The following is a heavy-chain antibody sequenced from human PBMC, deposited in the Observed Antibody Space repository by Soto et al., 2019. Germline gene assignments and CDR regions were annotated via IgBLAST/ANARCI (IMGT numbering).Heavy chain of an antibody. J-gene: IGHJ5*02. D-gene: IGHD1-26*01. CDR1: GFSVSSNY. CDR2: HYSGGST. CDR3: ARHRHPRGTVGATSPLDP. Sequence: GSLRLSCAISGFSVSSNYLSWVRRAPGKGLEWVSVHYSGGSTYYADSVQGRFTISRDKSNNTLYLQMRRVRAEDTAVYFCARHRHPRGTVGATSPLDPWGQGTQVTVSS. V-gene: IGHV3-53*01.